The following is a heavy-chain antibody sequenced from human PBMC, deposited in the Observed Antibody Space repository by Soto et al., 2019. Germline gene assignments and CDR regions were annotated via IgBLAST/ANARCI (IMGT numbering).Heavy chain of an antibody. J-gene: IGHJ4*02. CDR2: IYYNGNT. CDR1: GGSISSNTYY. D-gene: IGHD3-3*01. V-gene: IGHV4-39*01. Sequence: QLQLQKSGPRLVKPSEALSLTCTVSGGSISSNTYYWGWLRQSPGKGLEWIGSIYYNGNTYYNPSLKSRVTISGDTSKNQFSLNLSSVTAADTAMYYCARHKEWLRFRYVDSWGQGTLVTVSS. CDR3: ARHKEWLRFRYVDS.